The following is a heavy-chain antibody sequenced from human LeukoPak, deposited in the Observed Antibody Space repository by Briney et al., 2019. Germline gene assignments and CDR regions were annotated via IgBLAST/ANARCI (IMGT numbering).Heavy chain of an antibody. CDR1: GGSVSTGSYY. CDR3: ARVSWFPGTSYYYMNV. V-gene: IGHV4-61*10. CDR2: IHTSGTM. J-gene: IGHJ6*03. D-gene: IGHD1-1*01. Sequence: SETLSLTCTVSGGSVSTGSYYWSWIRQPAGRGLEWIGHIHTSGTMNYNASLKSRVTISVDTSKNQFSLKLSSVTAADTAVYYCARVSWFPGTSYYYMNVWGKGTTVTVSS.